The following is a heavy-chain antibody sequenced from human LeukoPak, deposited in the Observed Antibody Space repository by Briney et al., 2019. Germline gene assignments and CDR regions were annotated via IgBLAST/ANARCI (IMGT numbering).Heavy chain of an antibody. CDR2: MNPNSGNT. CDR3: ARGTGSWLRLTRWFDP. D-gene: IGHD5-12*01. J-gene: IGHJ5*02. V-gene: IGHV1-8*01. Sequence: ASVKVSCKASGYTFTNYDINWVRQATGQGLEWMGWMNPNSGNTDYAQKFQGRVTMTRNTSIRTAYMELSSLVSEDTAVYYCARGTGSWLRLTRWFDPWGQGTLVTVSS. CDR1: GYTFTNYD.